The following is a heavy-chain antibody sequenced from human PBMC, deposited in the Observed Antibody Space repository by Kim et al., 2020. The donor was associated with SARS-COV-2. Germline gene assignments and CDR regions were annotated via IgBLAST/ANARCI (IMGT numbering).Heavy chain of an antibody. J-gene: IGHJ5*02. D-gene: IGHD6-6*01. CDR1: GGSISSGDYY. V-gene: IGHV4-30-4*01. CDR3: ARDTHSSSSGDSNWFDP. CDR2: IYYSGST. Sequence: SETLSLTCTVSGGSISSGDYYWSWIRQPPGKGLEWIGYIYYSGSTYYNPSLKSRVTISVDTSKNQFSLKLSSVTAADTAVYYCARDTHSSSSGDSNWFDPWGQGTLVTVSS.